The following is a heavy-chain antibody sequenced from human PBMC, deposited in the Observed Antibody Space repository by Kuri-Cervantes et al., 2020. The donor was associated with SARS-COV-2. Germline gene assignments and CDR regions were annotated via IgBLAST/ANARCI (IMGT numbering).Heavy chain of an antibody. D-gene: IGHD2-2*01. Sequence: GESLKISCAASGFTFSSYGMHWVRQAPGKGLEWVAVIWYDGSNKYYAGSVKGRFTISRDNSKNTLYLQMNSLRAEDTAVYYCAKGGYCSSTSCYLLDYWGQGNPGHRLL. CDR3: AKGGYCSSTSCYLLDY. CDR1: GFTFSSYG. J-gene: IGHJ4*02. V-gene: IGHV3-30*02. CDR2: IWYDGSNK.